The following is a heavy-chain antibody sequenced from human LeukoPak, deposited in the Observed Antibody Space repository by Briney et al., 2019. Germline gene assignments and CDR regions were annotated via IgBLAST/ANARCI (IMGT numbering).Heavy chain of an antibody. D-gene: IGHD2-2*01. V-gene: IGHV1-69*13. CDR1: GGTFSSYA. J-gene: IGHJ6*02. Sequence: SVKVSCKASGGTFSSYAISWVRQAPGQGLEWMGGIIPIFGTANYAQKFQGRVTITADESTSTAYMELSSLRSEDTAVYYCARVDRYCNSTSCYYYYGMDVWGQGTTVTVSS. CDR2: IIPIFGTA. CDR3: ARVDRYCNSTSCYYYYGMDV.